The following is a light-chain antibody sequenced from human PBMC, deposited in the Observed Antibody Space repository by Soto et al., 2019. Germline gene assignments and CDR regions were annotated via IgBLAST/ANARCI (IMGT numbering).Light chain of an antibody. Sequence: QSVLTQPPSVSAAPGQKVTISCSGTSSNIGNNFVSWYQHFPGKAPKLLIFDDTKRPSGIPDRFSGSKSGTSATLGITGLQTGDEGDYYCSSYSSSSLGVLFGGGTKLTVL. CDR1: SSNIGNNF. J-gene: IGLJ2*01. CDR3: SSYSSSSLGVL. V-gene: IGLV1-51*01. CDR2: DDT.